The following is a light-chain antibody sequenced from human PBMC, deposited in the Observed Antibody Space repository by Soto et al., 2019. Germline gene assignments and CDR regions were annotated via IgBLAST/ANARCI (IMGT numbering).Light chain of an antibody. V-gene: IGKV3-15*01. CDR2: GAS. Sequence: EIVMTQSPATLSVSPGERATLSCRASQSVSGNLAWYQQKPGQAPRLLIYGASTRATGIPARFSGSGSGTEFTLTISSLHSEDFAVYYCQKYNNWPPITFGQGTRLEIK. J-gene: IGKJ5*01. CDR3: QKYNNWPPIT. CDR1: QSVSGN.